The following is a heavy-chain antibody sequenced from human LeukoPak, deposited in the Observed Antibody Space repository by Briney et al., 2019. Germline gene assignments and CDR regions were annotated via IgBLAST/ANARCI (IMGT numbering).Heavy chain of an antibody. J-gene: IGHJ4*02. CDR2: INPNSGGT. CDR3: ARDKGGATLYY. D-gene: IGHD1-26*01. V-gene: IGHV1-2*02. CDR1: GYTFTGYY. Sequence: ASVKISCKASGYTFTGYYMHWVRQAPGQGLEWMGWINPNSGGTNYAQKFQGGVTMTRDTSISTAYRERSRLRSDDTAVYYCARDKGGATLYYWGQGTLVTVSS.